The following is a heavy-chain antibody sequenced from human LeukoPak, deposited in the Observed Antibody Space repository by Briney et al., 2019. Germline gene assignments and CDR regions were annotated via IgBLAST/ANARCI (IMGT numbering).Heavy chain of an antibody. Sequence: GGSLRLSCAASGFGFNNYALTWVRQAAGKGLEWVSSIDGSGASLYADSVKGRFTISRDNSKNTLYLQLTSLRAEDTALYYCARDRGRNSFDYWGQGTLVSVSS. V-gene: IGHV3-23*01. D-gene: IGHD1-14*01. CDR3: ARDRGRNSFDY. CDR2: IDGSGAS. J-gene: IGHJ4*02. CDR1: GFGFNNYA.